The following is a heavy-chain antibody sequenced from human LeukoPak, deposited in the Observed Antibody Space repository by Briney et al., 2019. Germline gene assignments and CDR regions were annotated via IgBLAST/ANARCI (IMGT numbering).Heavy chain of an antibody. CDR3: AGLVGRYSSGLYYYYFDY. V-gene: IGHV4-39*07. CDR2: INHSGST. Sequence: PSETLSLTCIVSGGSTSGGNYYWGWIRQPPGKGLEWIGEINHSGSTNYNPSLKSRVTISIDKSKNQFFLNLSSVTAADTAVYYCAGLVGRYSSGLYYYYFDYWGQGTLVTVSS. D-gene: IGHD3-22*01. J-gene: IGHJ4*02. CDR1: GGSTSGGNYY.